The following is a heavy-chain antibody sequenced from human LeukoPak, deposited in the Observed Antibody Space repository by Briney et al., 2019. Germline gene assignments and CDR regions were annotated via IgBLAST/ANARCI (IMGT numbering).Heavy chain of an antibody. Sequence: SVKVSCKVSGYTVTELSMHWVRQSPGKGLEWMGGIIPIFGTANYAQKFQGRVTITADKSTSTAYMELSSLRSEDTAVYYCARGTYYGSEIKYYYYYMDVWGKGTTVTVSS. CDR1: GYTVTELS. J-gene: IGHJ6*03. CDR3: ARGTYYGSEIKYYYYYMDV. V-gene: IGHV1-69*06. D-gene: IGHD3-10*01. CDR2: IIPIFGTA.